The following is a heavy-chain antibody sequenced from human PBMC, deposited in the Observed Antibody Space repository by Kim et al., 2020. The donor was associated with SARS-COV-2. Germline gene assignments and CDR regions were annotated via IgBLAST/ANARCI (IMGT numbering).Heavy chain of an antibody. D-gene: IGHD1-1*01. Sequence: GGSLRLSCAASGFTFSSYSMNWVRQAPGKWLEWVSYISSSSSTIYYADSVKGRFTISRDNAKNSLYLQMNSLRDEDTAVYYCARDPERWLQLQDYYGMDVWGQGTTVTVSS. CDR1: GFTFSSYS. V-gene: IGHV3-48*02. CDR2: ISSSSSTI. J-gene: IGHJ6*02. CDR3: ARDPERWLQLQDYYGMDV.